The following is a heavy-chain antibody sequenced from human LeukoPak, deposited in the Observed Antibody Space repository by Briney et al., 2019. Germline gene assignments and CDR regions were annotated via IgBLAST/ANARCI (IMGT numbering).Heavy chain of an antibody. CDR1: GFXFSSYW. CDR3: AREPPTTRFDY. Sequence: GGSLRLSCAASGFXFSSYWISWVRQAPGKGLEWVANIKEDGSEKYYVDSVKGRFTISRDNAKKSLYLQMNSLTAEDTAVYYCAREPPTTRFDYWGQGTLVTVSS. V-gene: IGHV3-7*04. CDR2: IKEDGSEK. J-gene: IGHJ4*02. D-gene: IGHD5-12*01.